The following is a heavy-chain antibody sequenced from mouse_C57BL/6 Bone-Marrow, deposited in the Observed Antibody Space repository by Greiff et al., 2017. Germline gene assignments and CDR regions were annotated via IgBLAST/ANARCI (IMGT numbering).Heavy chain of an antibody. CDR1: GFTFTDYY. CDR2: IRNKANGYTT. Sequence: EVKLMESGGGLVQPGGSLSLSCAASGFTFTDYYMSWVRQPPGKALEWLGFIRNKANGYTTEYSASVKGRFTISRDNSQSILYLQMNALRAEDSSTYYCARSDYYGSINWYFDVWGTGTTVTVSS. J-gene: IGHJ1*03. D-gene: IGHD1-1*01. CDR3: ARSDYYGSINWYFDV. V-gene: IGHV7-3*01.